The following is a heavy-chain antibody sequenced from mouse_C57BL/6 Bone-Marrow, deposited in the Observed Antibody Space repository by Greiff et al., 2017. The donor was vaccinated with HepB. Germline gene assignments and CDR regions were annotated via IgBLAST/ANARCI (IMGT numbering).Heavy chain of an antibody. CDR1: GYAFTNYL. CDR2: INPGSGGT. J-gene: IGHJ4*01. CDR3: ARSGGLRGAMDY. D-gene: IGHD2-4*01. Sequence: QVQLKQSGAELVRPGTSVKVSCKASGYAFTNYLIEWVKQRPGQGLEWIGVINPGSGGTNYNEKFKGKATLTADKSSSTAYMQLSSLTSEDSAVYFCARSGGLRGAMDYWGQGTSVTVSS. V-gene: IGHV1-54*01.